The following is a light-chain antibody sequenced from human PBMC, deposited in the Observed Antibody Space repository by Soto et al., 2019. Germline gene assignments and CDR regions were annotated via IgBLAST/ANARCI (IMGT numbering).Light chain of an antibody. V-gene: IGKV1-5*01. CDR2: DAS. CDR1: QNIRNL. CDR3: QQYNTYST. J-gene: IGKJ5*01. Sequence: ASQNIRNLLAWYQQKPGKAPKPLIYDASTLKTGVPSRFSGSGSGSEFNFTITGLQPDDFATYFCQQYNTYSTFGQGTRLEIK.